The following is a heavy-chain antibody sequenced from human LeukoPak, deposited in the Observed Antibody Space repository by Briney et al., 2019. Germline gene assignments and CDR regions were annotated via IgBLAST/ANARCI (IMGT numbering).Heavy chain of an antibody. J-gene: IGHJ5*02. CDR2: IYYNGST. D-gene: IGHD5-24*01. CDR1: GGSISSYY. CDR3: ARSRDGYNLDP. Sequence: SETLSLTCTGSGGSISSYYWSWIRQPPGKGLEWIGYIYYNGSTNYNPSLKSRVTISVDTSKNQFSLKLSSVTAADTAVYYCARSRDGYNLDPWGQGTLVTVSS. V-gene: IGHV4-59*01.